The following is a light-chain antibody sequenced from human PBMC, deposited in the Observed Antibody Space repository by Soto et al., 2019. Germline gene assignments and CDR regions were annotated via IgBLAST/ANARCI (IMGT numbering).Light chain of an antibody. CDR2: GAS. V-gene: IGKV3-15*01. Sequence: EIVMTQSPATLSVSPGESATLSCRASQSVSSNLAWYQQKPGQAPGLLIYGASTRATGIPARFSGSGSGTEFTLIISSLQSEDLAVYYCQHYNNWPLTFGGGTKVEIK. CDR1: QSVSSN. J-gene: IGKJ4*01. CDR3: QHYNNWPLT.